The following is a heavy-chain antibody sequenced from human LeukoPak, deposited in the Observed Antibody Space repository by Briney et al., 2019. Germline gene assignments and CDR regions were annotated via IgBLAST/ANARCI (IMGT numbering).Heavy chain of an antibody. D-gene: IGHD6-13*01. CDR3: ARGYIAAAGDLDY. J-gene: IGHJ4*02. CDR2: IWYDGSNK. V-gene: IGHV3-33*01. Sequence: GRSLRLSCAASGFTFSSYGMHCVRQAPGKGLEWVAVIWYDGSNKYYADSVKGRFTISRDNSKNTLYLQMNSLRAEDTAVYYCARGYIAAAGDLDYWGQGTLVTVSS. CDR1: GFTFSSYG.